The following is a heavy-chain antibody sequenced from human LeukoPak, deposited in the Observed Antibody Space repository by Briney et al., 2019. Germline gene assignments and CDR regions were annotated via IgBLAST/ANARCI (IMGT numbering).Heavy chain of an antibody. J-gene: IGHJ4*02. CDR3: AIDGERGELSLYMDY. V-gene: IGHV3-21*01. CDR1: GFIFSSYS. CDR2: ISSSSTYI. D-gene: IGHD3-16*02. Sequence: PGGSLRLSCAASGFIFSSYSMNWVRQAPGKGLEWVSSISSSSTYIYYADSVKGRFTISRDNAKNSLYLQINSLRAEDTAEYYCAIDGERGELSLYMDYWGQGTLVTVSS.